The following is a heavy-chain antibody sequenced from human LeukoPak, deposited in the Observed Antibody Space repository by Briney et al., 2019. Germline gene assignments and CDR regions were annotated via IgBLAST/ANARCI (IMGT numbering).Heavy chain of an antibody. J-gene: IGHJ3*02. V-gene: IGHV4-39*07. Sequence: PSETLSLTCTVSGGSISSSTYYWGWIRQPPGKGLEWIGNIYYSGSTYYNPSLKSRVTISVDTSKNQFSLKLSSVTAADTAVYYCARGIQLWPPIDDAFDIWGQGTMVTVSS. D-gene: IGHD5-18*01. CDR3: ARGIQLWPPIDDAFDI. CDR2: IYYSGST. CDR1: GGSISSSTYY.